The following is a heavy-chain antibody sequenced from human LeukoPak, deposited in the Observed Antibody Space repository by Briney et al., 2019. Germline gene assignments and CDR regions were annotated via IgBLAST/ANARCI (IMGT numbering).Heavy chain of an antibody. CDR2: IYYSGST. V-gene: IGHV4-59*01. D-gene: IGHD6-13*01. J-gene: IGHJ4*02. CDR1: GGSFSGYY. Sequence: PSETLSLTCAVHGGSFSGYYRTWIRQPPGKGLEWIGYIYYSGSTNYNPSLKSRVTISVDTSKNQFSLKLSSVTAADTAVYYCARADMYSSSWLYFDYWGQGTLVTVSS. CDR3: ARADMYSSSWLYFDY.